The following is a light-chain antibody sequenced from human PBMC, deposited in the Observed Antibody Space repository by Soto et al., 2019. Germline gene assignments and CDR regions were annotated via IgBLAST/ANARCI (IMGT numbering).Light chain of an antibody. CDR3: QQRSNWPPLT. CDR2: DTS. CDR1: QSVGTY. Sequence: EVVLTQSPATLSLSPGDRATLSCKASQSVGTYLAWYQQKPGQAPRLLIYDTSSRATGVPARFSGSGSGTDFTLTISSLEPEDFAVYYCQQRSNWPPLTFGGGTKLEIE. V-gene: IGKV3-11*01. J-gene: IGKJ4*01.